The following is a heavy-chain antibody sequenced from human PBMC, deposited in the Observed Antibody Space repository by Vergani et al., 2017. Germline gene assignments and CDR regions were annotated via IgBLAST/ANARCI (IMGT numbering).Heavy chain of an antibody. CDR2: IIPIFGTA. D-gene: IGHD6-6*01. J-gene: IGHJ6*03. Sequence: QVQRVQSGAEVKKPGSSVKVSCKASGGTFSSYAISGVRQATGQGIEWMGGIIPIFGTANYAQKFQGSVTITADDSTSTAYMELSSLRSEDTSLYYCARGSSSSPYNYYYYYYYMDVWGKGTTVTVSS. CDR3: ARGSSSSPYNYYYYYYYMDV. V-gene: IGHV1-69*01. CDR1: GGTFSSYA.